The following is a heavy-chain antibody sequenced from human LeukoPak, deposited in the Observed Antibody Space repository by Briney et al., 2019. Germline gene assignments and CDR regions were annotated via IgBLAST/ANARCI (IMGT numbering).Heavy chain of an antibody. D-gene: IGHD5-18*01. V-gene: IGHV4-39*01. CDR3: ASRGIGYSYGSNRGSTRGGLDY. CDR2: IYDSGST. CDR1: GGSIRSSYYY. J-gene: IGHJ4*02. Sequence: KSSETLSLTCTVSGGSIRSSYYYWGWIRQPPGKGLEWIGSIYDSGSTYYNPSLKSRVTISVDTSKNQFSLKLSSVTAADTAVYYCASRGIGYSYGSNRGSTRGGLDYWGQGTLVTVSS.